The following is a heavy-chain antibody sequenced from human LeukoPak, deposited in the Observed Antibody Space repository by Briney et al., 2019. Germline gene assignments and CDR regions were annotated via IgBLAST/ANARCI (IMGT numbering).Heavy chain of an antibody. J-gene: IGHJ4*02. D-gene: IGHD3-10*01. CDR1: GFSLDDYA. CDR3: VKSIEGSGSHYISYFDY. CDR2: VSWNSGTI. V-gene: IGHV3-9*01. Sequence: GGSLRLSCAASGFSLDDYAMHWVRQAPGKGLEWVSGVSWNSGTIAYADSVKGRFTISRDNAKNSLYLQMNSLRAEDTAFYYCVKSIEGSGSHYISYFDYWGQGTLVTVSS.